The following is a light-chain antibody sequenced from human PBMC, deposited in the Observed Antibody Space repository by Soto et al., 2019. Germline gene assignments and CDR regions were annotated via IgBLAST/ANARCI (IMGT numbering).Light chain of an antibody. V-gene: IGLV2-23*02. CDR1: SSDVGSYNL. CDR2: EVS. J-gene: IGLJ2*01. Sequence: SVLTQPASVSGSPGQSITISCTGTSSDVGSYNLVSWYQQHPGKAPQLIMYEVSKRPSGVSDRFFGSKSGNTASLTISGLQTEDEADYYCCSYGTTSTFDVFGGGTKLTVL. CDR3: CSYGTTSTFDV.